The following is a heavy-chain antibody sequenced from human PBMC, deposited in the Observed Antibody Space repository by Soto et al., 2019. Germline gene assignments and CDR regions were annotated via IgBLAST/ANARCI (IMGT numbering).Heavy chain of an antibody. Sequence: QVQLVESGGGVVQPGRSLRLSCAASGFTFSKYGMNWVRQAPGKGLEWVANISHDGTYKYYADSVKGRFTISRDDSKNTLYLQMSTLSTEDTDRYFCAKDLRQRYRDWFAIEATDEGGMAVWGQGPTVTVSS. CDR3: AKDLRQRYRDWFAIEATDEGGMAV. CDR2: ISHDGTYK. CDR1: GFTFSKYG. D-gene: IGHD3-9*01. J-gene: IGHJ6*02. V-gene: IGHV3-30*18.